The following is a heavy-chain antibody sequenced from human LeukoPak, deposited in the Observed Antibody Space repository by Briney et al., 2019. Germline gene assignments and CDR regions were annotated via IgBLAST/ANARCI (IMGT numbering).Heavy chain of an antibody. V-gene: IGHV4-39*07. J-gene: IGHJ4*02. CDR3: ARMVRRYCSSTSCYAPYFDY. D-gene: IGHD2-2*01. CDR2: IYYSGST. CDR1: GGSISSSSYY. Sequence: PSETLSLTCTVSGGSISSSSYYWGWIRQPPGKGLEWIGSIYYSGSTYYNPSPKSRVTISVDTSKNQFSLKLSSVTAADTAVYYCARMVRRYCSSTSCYAPYFDYWGQGTLVTVSS.